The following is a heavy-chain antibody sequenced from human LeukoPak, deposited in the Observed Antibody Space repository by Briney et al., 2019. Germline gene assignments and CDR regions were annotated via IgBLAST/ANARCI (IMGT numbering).Heavy chain of an antibody. CDR3: ARKYGDYNAELAFDI. V-gene: IGHV1-2*02. Sequence: ASVKVSCKASGYTFIGYYMYWVRQAPGQGPEWMGWINPNSGGTNYAQKFQGRVPMTRDTSISTAYMELSRLRSDDTAVYYCARKYGDYNAELAFDIWGQGTMVTVSS. CDR1: GYTFIGYY. D-gene: IGHD4-17*01. J-gene: IGHJ3*02. CDR2: INPNSGGT.